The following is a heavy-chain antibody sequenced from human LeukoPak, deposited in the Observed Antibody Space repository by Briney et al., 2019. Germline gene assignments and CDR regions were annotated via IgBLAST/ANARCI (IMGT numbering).Heavy chain of an antibody. CDR2: INHNGNVN. Sequence: GGSLRLSCAASGFTFSSYWMNWARQAPGKGLEWVASINHNGNVNYYVDSVKGRFTISRHNAKNSLYLQMSNLRAEDTAVYFCARGGGLDVWGQGATVTVSS. D-gene: IGHD3-16*01. V-gene: IGHV3-7*03. CDR1: GFTFSSYW. CDR3: ARGGGLDV. J-gene: IGHJ6*02.